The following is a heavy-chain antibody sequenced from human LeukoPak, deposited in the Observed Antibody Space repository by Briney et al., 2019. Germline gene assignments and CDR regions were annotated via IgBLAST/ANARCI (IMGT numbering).Heavy chain of an antibody. CDR1: GFTFSSYS. V-gene: IGHV3-21*01. CDR3: APLGPENWFDP. J-gene: IGHJ5*02. CDR2: ISSSSSYI. Sequence: GGSLRLSCAASGFTFSSYSMNWVRQAPGKGLEWVSSISSSSSYIYYADSVKGRFTISRDNAKNSLYLQMNSLRAEDTAVYYCAPLGPENWFDPRGQGTLVTVSS.